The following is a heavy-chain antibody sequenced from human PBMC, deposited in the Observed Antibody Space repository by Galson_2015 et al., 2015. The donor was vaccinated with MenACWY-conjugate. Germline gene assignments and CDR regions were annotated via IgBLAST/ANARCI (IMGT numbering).Heavy chain of an antibody. CDR1: GFSLSTYAMC. CDR3: ARMHVVLDATDAFEI. V-gene: IGHV2-70*11. D-gene: IGHD3-22*01. J-gene: IGHJ3*02. CDR2: IDWRDNK. Sequence: PALVTPTQTLTLPCTFSGFSLSTYAMCIYWVRQPPGKALEWLASIDWRDNKCYTTSLKTRLTISKDTSTNQVVLTMTNVDPVDTATYYCARMHVVLDATDAFEIWGQGTMVTVSS.